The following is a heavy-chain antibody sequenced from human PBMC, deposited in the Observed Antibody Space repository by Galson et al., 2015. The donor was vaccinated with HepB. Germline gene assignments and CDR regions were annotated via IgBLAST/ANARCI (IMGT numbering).Heavy chain of an antibody. J-gene: IGHJ4*02. D-gene: IGHD6-6*01. CDR3: AREGHSSYTGAFDY. V-gene: IGHV3-23*01. CDR2: ISGSGGRT. Sequence: SLRLSCAASGFTFINYAMSWVRQAPGKGLEWVSGISGSGGRTYHADSVKGRFTISRDNSKNTLYLQMNSLRAEDTAVYYCAREGHSSYTGAFDYWGQGTLVTVSS. CDR1: GFTFINYA.